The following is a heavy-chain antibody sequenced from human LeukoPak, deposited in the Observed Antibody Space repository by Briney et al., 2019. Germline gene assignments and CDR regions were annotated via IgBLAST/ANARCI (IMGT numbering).Heavy chain of an antibody. CDR2: IKEDGREK. CDR3: ARDPSDGYKDY. D-gene: IGHD5-24*01. CDR1: GFSFSSYW. Sequence: GGSLRLSCATSGFSFSSYWMSWVRQAPGKGLEWVANIKEDGREKHYVDSVKGRFTISRDNAKNSLYLQMNSLRAEDTAVYYCARDPSDGYKDYWGQGTLVTVSS. J-gene: IGHJ4*02. V-gene: IGHV3-7*01.